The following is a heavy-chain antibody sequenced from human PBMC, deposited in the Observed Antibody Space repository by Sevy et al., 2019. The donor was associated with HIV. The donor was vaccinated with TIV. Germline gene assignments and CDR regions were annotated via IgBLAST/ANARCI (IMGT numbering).Heavy chain of an antibody. J-gene: IGHJ1*01. Sequence: GESLKISCKGSGYSFTSYWIGWVRQMPGKGLEWMGIIYPGDSDTRYSPSFQGQVTISADKSISTAYLQWSSLKASDTAMYYCARPPIAASLRRSAEYFQHWGQGTLVTVSS. D-gene: IGHD6-13*01. CDR1: GYSFTSYW. CDR2: IYPGDSDT. CDR3: ARPPIAASLRRSAEYFQH. V-gene: IGHV5-51*01.